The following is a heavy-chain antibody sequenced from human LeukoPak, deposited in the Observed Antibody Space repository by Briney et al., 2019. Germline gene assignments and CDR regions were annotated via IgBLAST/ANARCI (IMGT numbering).Heavy chain of an antibody. Sequence: SETLSLTCTVSGGSISSSTYYWGWIRQPPGKGLEWIGSIYYSGLTYYNPSLESRVTISVDTSKNQFSLKLSSVTAADTAIYYCAKHYMGSSYNRGLDYWGQGTLVTVSS. CDR2: IYYSGLT. D-gene: IGHD3-10*01. V-gene: IGHV4-39*01. CDR1: GGSISSSTYY. CDR3: AKHYMGSSYNRGLDY. J-gene: IGHJ4*02.